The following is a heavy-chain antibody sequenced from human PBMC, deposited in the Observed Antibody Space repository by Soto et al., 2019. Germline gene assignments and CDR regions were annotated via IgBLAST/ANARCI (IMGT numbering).Heavy chain of an antibody. CDR2: LSGNSDIV. Sequence: GGSLRLSCVTSGFFFDNYAMHWVRQAPGKGPEWVSGLSGNSDIVAYADSVKGRFTISRDNAKKSLFLQMNSLRAEDTAVYYCAREGPADGLDIWGQGTMVTVSS. V-gene: IGHV3-9*01. CDR3: AREGPADGLDI. J-gene: IGHJ3*02. CDR1: GFFFDNYA.